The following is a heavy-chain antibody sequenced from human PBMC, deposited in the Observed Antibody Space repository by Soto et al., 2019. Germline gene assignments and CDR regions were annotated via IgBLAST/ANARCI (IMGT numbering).Heavy chain of an antibody. CDR1: GYTFTSNG. D-gene: IGHD3-9*01. V-gene: IGHV1-18*01. CDR3: ARGRYFDWLGFYYYYYMDV. CDR2: ISAYNGNT. Sequence: QVQLVQSGAEVKKPGASVKVSCKASGYTFTSNGISWVRQAPGQGLEWMGWISAYNGNTNYAQKLQGRVTMTTDTSTSTAYMELRSLRSEDTAVYYCARGRYFDWLGFYYYYYMDVWGKGTTVTVSS. J-gene: IGHJ6*03.